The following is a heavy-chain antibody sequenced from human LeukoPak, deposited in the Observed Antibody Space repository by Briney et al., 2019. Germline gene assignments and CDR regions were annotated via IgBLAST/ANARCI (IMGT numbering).Heavy chain of an antibody. CDR3: ARHFPSGSSDDGNWFDP. Sequence: GASVKVSCKASGYTFRNYAMNWVRQAPGQGLEWMGWINTNTRNPTYAQGFTGRFVFSLDTSVSTAYLQISSLKASDTAMYYCARHFPSGSSDDGNWFDPWGQGTLVTVSS. J-gene: IGHJ5*02. D-gene: IGHD1-26*01. CDR2: INTNTRNP. CDR1: GYTFRNYA. V-gene: IGHV7-4-1*02.